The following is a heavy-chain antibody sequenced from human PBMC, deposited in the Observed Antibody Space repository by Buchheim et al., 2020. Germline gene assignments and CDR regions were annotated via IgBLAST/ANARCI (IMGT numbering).Heavy chain of an antibody. Sequence: EVQLVESGGGLVQPGGSLRLSCAASGFTFSSYWMSWVRQAPGKGLEWVANIKQDGSEKYYVDSVKGRFTISRDNAKNSLYLQMNSLRAEDTAVYYCARDHVVVVPAAMSYYYYGMDVWGQGTT. J-gene: IGHJ6*02. V-gene: IGHV3-7*01. CDR1: GFTFSSYW. D-gene: IGHD2-2*01. CDR2: IKQDGSEK. CDR3: ARDHVVVVPAAMSYYYYGMDV.